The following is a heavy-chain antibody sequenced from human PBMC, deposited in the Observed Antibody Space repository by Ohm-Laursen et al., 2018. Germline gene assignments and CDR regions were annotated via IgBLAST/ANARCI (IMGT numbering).Heavy chain of an antibody. CDR1: GFTVSSNY. Sequence: SLRLSCAASGFTVSSNYMSWVRQAPGKGLEWVAYMKLGGIEKYYLDSVKGRFTISRDNTKNSLYLQMNSLRTEDTAVYYCARADYDSSGYAHDIWGQGTMVTVSS. D-gene: IGHD3-22*01. J-gene: IGHJ3*02. V-gene: IGHV3-7*03. CDR3: ARADYDSSGYAHDI. CDR2: MKLGGIEK.